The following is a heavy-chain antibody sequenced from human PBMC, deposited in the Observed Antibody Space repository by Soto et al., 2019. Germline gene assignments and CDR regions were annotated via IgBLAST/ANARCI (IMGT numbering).Heavy chain of an antibody. CDR3: ARRYGYAFDI. CDR2: IYYSGST. Sequence: PSETLCLTCTVSGGSISSYYWSWIRQPPGKGLEWIGYIYYSGSTNYNPSLKSRVTISVDTSKNQFSLKLSSVTAADTAVYYCARRYGYAFDIWGQGTMFTV. D-gene: IGHD4-17*01. CDR1: GGSISSYY. J-gene: IGHJ3*02. V-gene: IGHV4-59*01.